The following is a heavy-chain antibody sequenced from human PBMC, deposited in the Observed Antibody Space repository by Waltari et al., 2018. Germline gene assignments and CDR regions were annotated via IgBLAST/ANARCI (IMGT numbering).Heavy chain of an antibody. J-gene: IGHJ5*02. Sequence: EVQLVESGGGLVKPGGSLRLSCAASGFTFSNAWMSWVRRAPGKGLEWVGRIKSKTDGGTTDYAAPVKGRFTISRDDSKNTLYLQMNSLKTEDTAVYYCTTEGIVVVGRHWFDPWGQGTLVTVSS. CDR1: GFTFSNAW. D-gene: IGHD3-22*01. CDR3: TTEGIVVVGRHWFDP. CDR2: IKSKTDGGTT. V-gene: IGHV3-15*01.